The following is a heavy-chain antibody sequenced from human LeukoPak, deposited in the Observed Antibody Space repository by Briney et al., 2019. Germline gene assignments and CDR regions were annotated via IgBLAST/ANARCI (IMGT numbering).Heavy chain of an antibody. CDR3: ARRNTVIVAALEEYGDHWFL. Sequence: ASVKVSCKASGYSFTGYYMHWVRQAPGQGLEWMGWVNPNSGGTTYAQKFQGRVTMTRDTSLSTVYMELSSLRSDDTAVYYCARRNTVIVAALEEYGDHWFLWGQGTMVTVSS. V-gene: IGHV1-2*02. J-gene: IGHJ3*01. CDR1: GYSFTGYY. CDR2: VNPNSGGT. D-gene: IGHD3-22*01.